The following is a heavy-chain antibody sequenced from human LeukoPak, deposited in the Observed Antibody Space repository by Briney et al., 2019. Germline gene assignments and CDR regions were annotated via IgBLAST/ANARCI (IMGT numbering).Heavy chain of an antibody. J-gene: IGHJ5*02. CDR3: ARLDDYGDYALDP. Sequence: SETLSLTCAVYGGSFSGYYWSWIRQPPGKGLERIGEINHSGSTNYNPSLKSRVTISVDTSKNQFSLKLSSVTAADTAVYYCARLDDYGDYALDPWGQGTLVTVSS. D-gene: IGHD4-17*01. V-gene: IGHV4-34*01. CDR2: INHSGST. CDR1: GGSFSGYY.